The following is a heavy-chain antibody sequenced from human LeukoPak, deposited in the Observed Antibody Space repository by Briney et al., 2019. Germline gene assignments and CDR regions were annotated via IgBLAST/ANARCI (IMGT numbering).Heavy chain of an antibody. CDR2: ISSSGSTI. Sequence: GGSLRLSCAASGFTFSSYEMNWVRQAPGKGLEWVSCISSSGSTIYYADSVKGRFTISRDNAKNSLYLQMNSLRAEDTAVYYCARSGGYFDWLSNHDAFDIWGQGTMVTVSS. J-gene: IGHJ3*02. V-gene: IGHV3-48*03. D-gene: IGHD3-9*01. CDR3: ARSGGYFDWLSNHDAFDI. CDR1: GFTFSSYE.